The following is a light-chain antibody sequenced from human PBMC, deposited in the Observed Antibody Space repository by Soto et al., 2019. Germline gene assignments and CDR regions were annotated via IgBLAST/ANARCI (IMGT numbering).Light chain of an antibody. V-gene: IGLV1-40*01. CDR1: SNNIGAGYD. CDR2: GNT. J-gene: IGLJ2*01. Sequence: QSVLTQPPSVSGAPGQRVTISCTGSSNNIGAGYDVHWYQQLPGTAPKLLVHGNTDRPSGVPDRFSGSKSGTSASLAITGLQAEDEADYYCQSYDSSLSGWLFGGGTKLTVL. CDR3: QSYDSSLSGWL.